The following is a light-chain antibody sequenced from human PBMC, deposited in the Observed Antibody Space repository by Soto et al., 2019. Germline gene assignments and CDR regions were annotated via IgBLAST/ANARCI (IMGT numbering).Light chain of an antibody. V-gene: IGKV3-20*01. J-gene: IGKJ1*01. CDR3: QQFGSSPRT. Sequence: EIVMTQSPATLSVSPGERATLSCRANQNIISNLAWYQQKPGQAPRLLIYGASSRATGIPDRFSGSGSGTDFTLTISRLEPEDFAVYYCQQFGSSPRTFGQGTKVDI. CDR2: GAS. CDR1: QNIISN.